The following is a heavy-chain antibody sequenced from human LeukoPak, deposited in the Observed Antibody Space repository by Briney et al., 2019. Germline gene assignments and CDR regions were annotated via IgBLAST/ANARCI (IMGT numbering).Heavy chain of an antibody. CDR1: GFTFSSYW. D-gene: IGHD1-26*01. J-gene: IGHJ4*02. CDR3: AREGQEWELPFDY. Sequence: GVLRLSCAASGFTFSSYWMSWVRQAPGKGLEWVANIKQDGSEKYYVDSVKGRFTISRDNAKNSLYLQMNSLRAEDTAVYYCAREGQEWELPFDYWGQGTLVTVSS. CDR2: IKQDGSEK. V-gene: IGHV3-7*01.